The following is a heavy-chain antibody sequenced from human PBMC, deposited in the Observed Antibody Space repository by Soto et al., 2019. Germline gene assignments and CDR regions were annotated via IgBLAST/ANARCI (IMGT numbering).Heavy chain of an antibody. Sequence: GGSLRLSCAASGFTFSSYSMSWVRQAPGKGLEWVSGFRTGGDDDTTYYTDSVKGRFTISRDNSKNTLYLQMSSLRAEDTAVYYCVKDLGYCSGGSCYPPLAAFDIWGQGTMVTVSS. D-gene: IGHD2-15*01. CDR2: FRTGGDDDTT. CDR3: VKDLGYCSGGSCYPPLAAFDI. V-gene: IGHV3-23*01. J-gene: IGHJ3*02. CDR1: GFTFSSYS.